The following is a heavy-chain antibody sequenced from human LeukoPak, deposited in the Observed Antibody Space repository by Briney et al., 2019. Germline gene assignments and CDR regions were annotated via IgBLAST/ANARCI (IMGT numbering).Heavy chain of an antibody. CDR1: GFSLSSYC. CDR2: ILYDGSEE. J-gene: IGHJ4*02. Sequence: PGTSLRLSCATSGFSLSSYCMHWVRQPPGKGLEWVAGILYDGSEEYKDSAKCHFTISRDNFKNTVFPQMSSLRAEDSAMYFCGRSRDGYYNGTQWGQGTLVTVSS. CDR3: GRSRDGYYNGTQ. D-gene: IGHD5-24*01. V-gene: IGHV3-33*02.